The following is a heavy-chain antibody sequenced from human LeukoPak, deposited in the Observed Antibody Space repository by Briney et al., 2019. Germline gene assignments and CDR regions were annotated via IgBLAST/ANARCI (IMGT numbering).Heavy chain of an antibody. J-gene: IGHJ4*02. CDR1: GGSISSSTYY. Sequence: SATLSLTCTVSGGSISSSTYYWDWIRQPPGKGLEWIETIYYSGSTYCNPSPKSRVTISVDTSKNQFSLKVSSVTAADTAVYYCASRPTWIQPSFDYWGQGTLVTVSS. CDR3: ASRPTWIQPSFDY. V-gene: IGHV4-39*01. D-gene: IGHD5-18*01. CDR2: IYYSGST.